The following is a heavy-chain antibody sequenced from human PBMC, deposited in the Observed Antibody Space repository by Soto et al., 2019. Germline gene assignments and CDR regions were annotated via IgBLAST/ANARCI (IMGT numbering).Heavy chain of an antibody. CDR2: ISAGNVNT. V-gene: IGHV1-18*01. CDR3: ARRVGVAPEYDAYDM. J-gene: IGHJ3*02. D-gene: IGHD2-15*01. CDR1: GYTFSIYG. Sequence: ASVNVSCKASGYTFSIYGLSWVRQDAGQGLEWMGWISAGNVNTKYAQKFQGRVTMTTDTSTSTAYMELRSLRSDDTAVYYCARRVGVAPEYDAYDMWGQGTMVTVSS.